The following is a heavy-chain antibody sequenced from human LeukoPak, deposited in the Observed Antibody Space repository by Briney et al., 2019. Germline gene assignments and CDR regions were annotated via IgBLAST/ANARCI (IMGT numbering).Heavy chain of an antibody. CDR3: ARARYVNSFYAFDI. Sequence: PSETLSLTCTVSGGSISSYYWSWIRLPPGKGLEWIGYLSKSGNTNYSPSLKSRVTIFGGTSKNQFFLKLSSVTAADTAVYYCARARYVNSFYAFDIWGQGTLVTVSS. J-gene: IGHJ3*02. D-gene: IGHD3-9*01. CDR2: LSKSGNT. V-gene: IGHV4-59*01. CDR1: GGSISSYY.